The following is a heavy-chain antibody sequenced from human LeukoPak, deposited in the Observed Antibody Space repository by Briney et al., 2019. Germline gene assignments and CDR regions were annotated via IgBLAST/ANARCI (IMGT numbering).Heavy chain of an antibody. CDR1: GGSISISDYY. CDR2: ISYSGT. CDR3: ARRTSSPVGAIDY. Sequence: SETLSLTCIVSGGSISISDYYWGWIRQPPGNGLEWIGSISYSGTYYNPSLKSRLTISVDTPKNQFSLTLTSVAAADTAVYYCARRTSSPVGAIDYWGQGTLVTVSS. J-gene: IGHJ4*02. D-gene: IGHD1-26*01. V-gene: IGHV4-39*01.